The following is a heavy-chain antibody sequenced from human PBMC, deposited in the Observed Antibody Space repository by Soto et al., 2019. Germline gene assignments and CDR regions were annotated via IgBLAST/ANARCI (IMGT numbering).Heavy chain of an antibody. D-gene: IGHD3-10*01. CDR2: INAGNGNT. J-gene: IGHJ4*02. V-gene: IGHV1-3*01. CDR3: ATDGLGSGSYSQGILY. Sequence: ASVKVSCKASGYTFTSYAMHWVRQAPGQRLEWMGWINAGNGNTKYSQKFQGRVTMTEDTSTDTAYMELSSLRSEDTAVYYCATDGLGSGSYSQGILYWGQGTLVTVYS. CDR1: GYTFTSYA.